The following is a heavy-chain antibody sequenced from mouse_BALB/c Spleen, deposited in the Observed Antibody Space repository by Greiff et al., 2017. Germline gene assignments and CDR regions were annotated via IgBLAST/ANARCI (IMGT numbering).Heavy chain of an antibody. CDR2: IWTGGGT. CDR1: GFSLTSYD. CDR3: VRDALSRGGFAY. J-gene: IGHJ3*01. Sequence: QVQLQQSGPGLVAPSQSLSITCTVSGFSLTSYDISWIRQPPGKGLEWLGVIWTGGGTNYNSAFMSRLSISKDNSKSQVFLKMNSLQTDDTAIYYCVRDALSRGGFAYWGQGTLVTVSA. V-gene: IGHV2-9-2*01.